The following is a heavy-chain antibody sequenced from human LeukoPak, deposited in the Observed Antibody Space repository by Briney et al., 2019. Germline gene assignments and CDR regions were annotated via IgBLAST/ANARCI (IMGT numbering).Heavy chain of an antibody. CDR2: IDPNNGGT. J-gene: IGHJ3*02. D-gene: IGHD3-10*01. CDR3: ARDMSYYGSGRSGTGAFDI. Sequence: GASVKVSCKTSGYTFTGYYIHWVRQAPGQGLEWMGWIDPNNGGTNYAQKFQGWVTMTRDTSISTAYMELSRLRSDDTAVYYCARDMSYYGSGRSGTGAFDIWGQGTMVTVSS. CDR1: GYTFTGYY. V-gene: IGHV1-2*04.